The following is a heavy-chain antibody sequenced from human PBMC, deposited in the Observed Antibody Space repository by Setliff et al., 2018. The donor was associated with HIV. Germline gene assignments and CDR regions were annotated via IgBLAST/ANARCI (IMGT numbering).Heavy chain of an antibody. CDR3: ATVWTAGSLFY. J-gene: IGHJ4*02. D-gene: IGHD6-13*01. Sequence: GGSLGLSCAASGFTFSSYSMNWVRQAPGKGLEWVSYISSSRSTIYYADSVKGRFTISRDNAKNSLSLQMNSLRAEDTAVYYCATVWTAGSLFYWGQGTLVTVSS. V-gene: IGHV3-48*04. CDR1: GFTFSSYS. CDR2: ISSSRSTI.